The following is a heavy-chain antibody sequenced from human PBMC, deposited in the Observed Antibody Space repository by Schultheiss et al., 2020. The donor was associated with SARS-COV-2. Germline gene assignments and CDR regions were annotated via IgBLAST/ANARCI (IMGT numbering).Heavy chain of an antibody. Sequence: SQTLSLTCTVSGGSINSYYWSWIRQPPGKGLEWIGYIYYSGSTYYNPSLKSRVTISVDTSKNQFSLKLSSVTAADTAVYYCARDGPGSDYWGQGTLVTVAS. CDR3: ARDGPGSDY. V-gene: IGHV4-59*01. CDR2: IYYSGST. D-gene: IGHD2-2*01. J-gene: IGHJ4*02. CDR1: GGSINSYY.